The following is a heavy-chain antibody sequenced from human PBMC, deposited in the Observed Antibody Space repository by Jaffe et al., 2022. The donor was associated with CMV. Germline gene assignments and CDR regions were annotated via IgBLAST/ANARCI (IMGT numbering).Heavy chain of an antibody. CDR1: GASIKDNGNY. J-gene: IGHJ4*02. Sequence: QVQLQESGPGLVKPSQTLSLTCAVSGASIKDNGNYWSWIRQSPGKGLEWIGHISNRGTTYYNASLDSRITITLATSANQFSLRLTSVTAADAAVYFCAREGRSCRGAACTHRNYFHYWGQGALVTVS. CDR3: AREGRSCRGAACTHRNYFHY. D-gene: IGHD2-15*01. CDR2: ISNRGTT. V-gene: IGHV4-31*11.